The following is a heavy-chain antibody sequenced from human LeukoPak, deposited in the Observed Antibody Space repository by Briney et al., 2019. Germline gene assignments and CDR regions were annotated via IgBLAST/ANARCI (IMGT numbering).Heavy chain of an antibody. CDR3: ARDSRFPYCSSTSCSFDY. V-gene: IGHV4-4*07. CDR2: IYTSGST. J-gene: IGHJ4*02. D-gene: IGHD2-2*01. Sequence: SETLSLTCTVSGGSISSYYWSWIRQPAGKGLEWIGRIYTSGSTNYNPSLKSRVTMSVDTSKNQFSLKLSSVTAADTAVYYCARDSRFPYCSSTSCSFDYWGQGTLVTVSS. CDR1: GGSISSYY.